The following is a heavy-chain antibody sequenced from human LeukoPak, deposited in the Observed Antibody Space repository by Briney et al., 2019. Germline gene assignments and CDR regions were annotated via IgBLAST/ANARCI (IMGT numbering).Heavy chain of an antibody. J-gene: IGHJ5*02. D-gene: IGHD2-2*01. CDR1: GFTLSKYG. CDR3: ARDQFNCSSTSCSNWFDP. Sequence: GGSLRLSCAASGFTLSKYGMSWFRQAPGKGLEWVSAISGSGGSTHYADSVKGRLTISRDNSQNTLYLQMNSLRAEDTAVYYCARDQFNCSSTSCSNWFDPWGQGTLVTVSS. V-gene: IGHV3-23*01. CDR2: ISGSGGST.